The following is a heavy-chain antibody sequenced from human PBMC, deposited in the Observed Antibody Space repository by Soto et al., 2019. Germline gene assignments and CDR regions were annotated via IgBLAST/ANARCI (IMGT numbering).Heavy chain of an antibody. CDR2: IDGSGGST. D-gene: IGHD6-13*01. CDR1: GFTFNNIA. Sequence: GGSLRLSCAGSGFTFNNIAMNWIRQAPGKGLEWVSAIDGSGGSTYYADSVKGRFTISRDNSKNTLYVQMNSLRAEDTAVYYCAKKEWAAAAYIWGQGTLVTVSS. V-gene: IGHV3-23*01. CDR3: AKKEWAAAAYI. J-gene: IGHJ1*01.